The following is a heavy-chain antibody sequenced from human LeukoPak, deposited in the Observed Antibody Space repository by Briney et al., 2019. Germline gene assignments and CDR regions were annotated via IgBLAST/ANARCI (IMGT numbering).Heavy chain of an antibody. D-gene: IGHD6-19*01. J-gene: IGHJ5*02. CDR1: GFTFSSYG. CDR2: IRYDGSNK. CDR3: AKGQGSGWYNWFDP. V-gene: IGHV3-30*02. Sequence: GGSRRLSCAASGFTFSSYGMHWVRQAPGKGLEWVAFIRYDGSNKYYADSVKGRFTISRDNSKNKLYLQMNSLRAEDTAVYYCAKGQGSGWYNWFDPWGQGTLVTVSS.